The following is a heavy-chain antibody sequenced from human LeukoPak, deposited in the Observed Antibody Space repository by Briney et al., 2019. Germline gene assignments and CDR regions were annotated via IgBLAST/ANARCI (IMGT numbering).Heavy chain of an antibody. V-gene: IGHV4-39*07. CDR2: IHYSGST. CDR3: ARDRDGSGSYYYYYMDV. CDR1: GGSISSNTYC. J-gene: IGHJ6*03. Sequence: SETLSLTCTVSGGSISSNTYCWGWIRQPPGKGLEWIGSIHYSGSTNYNPSLKSRVTMSVDTSKNQFSLKLSSVTAADTAVYYCARDRDGSGSYYYYYMDVWGKGTTVTISS. D-gene: IGHD3-10*01.